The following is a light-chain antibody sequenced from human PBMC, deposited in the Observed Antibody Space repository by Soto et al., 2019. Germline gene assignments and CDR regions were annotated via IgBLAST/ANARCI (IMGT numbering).Light chain of an antibody. CDR2: EVS. Sequence: QSALAQPASVSVSPGQSITISCTGTSSDVGGYNYVSWYQQHPGKAPKLMIYEVSNRPSGVSNRFSGSKSGNTASLTISGLQAEDEADYYCSSYTSSSTSYVFGTGTKSPS. CDR3: SSYTSSSTSYV. CDR1: SSDVGGYNY. V-gene: IGLV2-14*01. J-gene: IGLJ1*01.